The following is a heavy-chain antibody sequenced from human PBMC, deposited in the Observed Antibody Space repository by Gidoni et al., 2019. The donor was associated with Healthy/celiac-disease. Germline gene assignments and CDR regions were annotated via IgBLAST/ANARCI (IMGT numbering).Heavy chain of an antibody. V-gene: IGHV1-69*06. Sequence: QVQLVQSGAEVKKPGSSVKVSCKASGGPFRSYALSWVRQAPGQGLEWIGGVSPIFGTANHAQKFQGRVTITADKSTSTAYMELSSLRSEDTAVYYCATEAVVTPGWFDPWGQGTLVTVSS. J-gene: IGHJ5*02. D-gene: IGHD2-21*02. CDR3: ATEAVVTPGWFDP. CDR2: VSPIFGTA. CDR1: GGPFRSYA.